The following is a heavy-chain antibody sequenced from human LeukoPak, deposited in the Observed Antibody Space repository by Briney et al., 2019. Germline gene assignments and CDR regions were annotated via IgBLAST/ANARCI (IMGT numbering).Heavy chain of an antibody. CDR2: ISSSSSYI. D-gene: IGHD2-2*02. J-gene: IGHJ4*02. Sequence: GGSLRLSCAASGFTFSSYSMNWVRQAPGKGLEWVSSISSSSSYIYYADSVKGRLTTSRDNAKNSLYLQMNSLRAEDTAVYYCARVGDSGYCSSTSCYTDYWGQGTLVTVSS. V-gene: IGHV3-21*01. CDR3: ARVGDSGYCSSTSCYTDY. CDR1: GFTFSSYS.